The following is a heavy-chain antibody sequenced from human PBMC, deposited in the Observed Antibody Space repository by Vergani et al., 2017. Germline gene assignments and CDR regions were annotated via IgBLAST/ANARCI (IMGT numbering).Heavy chain of an antibody. CDR3: ARATGITMVRGVIIDSYGMDV. CDR1: GFTFSSYG. CDR2: IWYDGSNK. D-gene: IGHD3-10*01. V-gene: IGHV3-33*01. J-gene: IGHJ6*02. Sequence: QVQLVESGGGVVQPGRSLRLSCAASGFTFSSYGMHWVRQAPGKGLEWVAVIWYDGSNKYYADSVKGRFTISRDNSKNTLYLQMNSLRAEDTAVYYCARATGITMVRGVIIDSYGMDVWGQGTTVTVSS.